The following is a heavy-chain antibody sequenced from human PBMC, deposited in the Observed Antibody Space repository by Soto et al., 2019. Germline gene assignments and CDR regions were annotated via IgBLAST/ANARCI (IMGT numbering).Heavy chain of an antibody. CDR1: SVSNAW. CDR3: TTVGAIRYYFDY. V-gene: IGHV3-15*07. J-gene: IGHJ4*02. Sequence: SVSNAWMNWVSQDPGKGLEWVGRIKSKTDGGTTDYAAPVKGRFTISRDDSKNTLYLQMNSLKTEDTAVYYCTTVGAIRYYFDYWGQGTLVTVSS. CDR2: IKSKTDGGTT. D-gene: IGHD1-26*01.